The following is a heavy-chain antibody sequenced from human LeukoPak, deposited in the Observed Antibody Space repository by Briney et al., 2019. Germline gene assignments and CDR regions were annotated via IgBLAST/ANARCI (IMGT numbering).Heavy chain of an antibody. V-gene: IGHV4-39*07. CDR1: GGSSSSSSYY. J-gene: IGHJ4*02. CDR3: ARGGYNIWEYYFGY. CDR2: IYYSGST. Sequence: PSETLSFTCTFSGGSSSSSSYYWGWIRQPPGKGLEWIGSIYYSGSTYYNPSLKSRVTISVDTSKKQFSRKLSSVTAADTAVYYCARGGYNIWEYYFGYWGQGTLVTVSS. D-gene: IGHD5-24*01.